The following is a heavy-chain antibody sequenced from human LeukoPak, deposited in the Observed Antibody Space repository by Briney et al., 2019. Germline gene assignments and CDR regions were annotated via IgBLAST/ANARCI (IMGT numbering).Heavy chain of an antibody. D-gene: IGHD2-2*01. CDR2: IYHSGST. CDR3: AGAYCSRTSCWIADAFDI. CDR1: GGSISSGGYS. Sequence: SQTLSLTCAVSGGSISSGGYSWSWIRQPPGKGLEWIGYIYHSGSTYYNPSLKSRVTISVDRSKNQFSLKLSSVTAADTAVYYCAGAYCSRTSCWIADAFDIWGQGTMVTVSS. J-gene: IGHJ3*02. V-gene: IGHV4-30-2*01.